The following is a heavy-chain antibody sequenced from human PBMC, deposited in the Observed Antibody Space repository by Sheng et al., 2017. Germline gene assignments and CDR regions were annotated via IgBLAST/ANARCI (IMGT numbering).Heavy chain of an antibody. CDR1: GFTFSNAW. D-gene: IGHD6-19*01. J-gene: IGHJ3*02. V-gene: IGHV3-15*01. CDR3: TTDPGVERGGSGWWDDAFDI. CDR2: IKSKTDGGTT. Sequence: EVQLVESGGGLVKPGGSLRLSCAASGFTFSNAWMSWVRQAPGKGLEWVGRIKSKTDGGTTDYAAPVKGRFTISRDDSKNTLYLQMNSLKTEDTAVYYCTTDPGVERGGSGWWDDAFDIWGQGTMVTVSS.